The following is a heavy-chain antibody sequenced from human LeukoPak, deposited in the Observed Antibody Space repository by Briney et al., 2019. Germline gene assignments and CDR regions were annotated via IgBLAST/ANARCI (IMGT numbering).Heavy chain of an antibody. CDR3: AKDYSGSYYLIDF. CDR2: TSGSGGGT. D-gene: IGHD1-26*01. CDR1: GFTFSNYA. Sequence: GGSLRLSCAASGFTFSNYAMSWVRQAPGKGLEWVSATSGSGGGTYYADSVKGRFTISRDTSKNTLYLQMNSLRAEDTAIYYCAKDYSGSYYLIDFWGQGTLVTVSS. V-gene: IGHV3-23*01. J-gene: IGHJ4*02.